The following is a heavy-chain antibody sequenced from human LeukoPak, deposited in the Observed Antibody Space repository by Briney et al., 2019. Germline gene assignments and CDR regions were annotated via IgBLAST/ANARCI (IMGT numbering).Heavy chain of an antibody. Sequence: GASVKVSCKASGYTFTNYAMNWVRQAPGQGLEWMGWINTNTGNPTYAQGFTGRFVFSLDTSVSTAYLQISSLKAEDTAVYYCARARKGIAVAGPDAFDIWGQGTMVTVSS. J-gene: IGHJ3*02. D-gene: IGHD6-19*01. CDR1: GYTFTNYA. V-gene: IGHV7-4-1*02. CDR2: INTNTGNP. CDR3: ARARKGIAVAGPDAFDI.